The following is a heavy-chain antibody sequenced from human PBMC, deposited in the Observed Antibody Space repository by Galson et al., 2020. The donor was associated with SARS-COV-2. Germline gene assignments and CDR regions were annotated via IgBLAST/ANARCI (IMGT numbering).Heavy chain of an antibody. D-gene: IGHD1-1*01. CDR2: INPNSGGT. CDR3: ARDNDHDAFDI. J-gene: IGHJ3*02. CDR1: GYTFTGYY. V-gene: IGHV1-2*04. Sequence: SVKVSCKASGYTFTGYYLHWVRQAPGQGLAWMGWINPNSGGTTYAQKFQDWVTMTRDTSISTAYMELSRLRSDDTAVYYCARDNDHDAFDIWGQGTMVTVSS.